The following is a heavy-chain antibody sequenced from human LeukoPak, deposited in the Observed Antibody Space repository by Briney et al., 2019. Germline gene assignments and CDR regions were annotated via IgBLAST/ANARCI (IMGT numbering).Heavy chain of an antibody. CDR1: GLSFSNPW. D-gene: IGHD5-12*01. Sequence: GGSLRLSCAASGLSFSNPWMSWVRQAPGKGLEWVSAISGSGGSTYYADSVKGRFTIPRDNSKNTLYLQMNSLRAEDTAVYYCAKAPSGYRAFDIWGQGTMVTVSS. CDR3: AKAPSGYRAFDI. J-gene: IGHJ3*02. CDR2: ISGSGGST. V-gene: IGHV3-23*01.